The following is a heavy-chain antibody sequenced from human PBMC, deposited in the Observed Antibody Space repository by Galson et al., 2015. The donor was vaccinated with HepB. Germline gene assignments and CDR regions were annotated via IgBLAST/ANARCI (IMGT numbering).Heavy chain of an antibody. Sequence: SLRLSCAASGFTFSIYSFNWVRQAPGKGLEWVSSIDSSSTYIFYADSVKGRFTISRDDAKNSLYLQMNGLRAEDTAVYYCTRVGLLTGYYPFDYWGQGTQVTVPS. V-gene: IGHV3-21*01. D-gene: IGHD3-9*01. CDR1: GFTFSIYS. J-gene: IGHJ4*02. CDR2: IDSSSTYI. CDR3: TRVGLLTGYYPFDY.